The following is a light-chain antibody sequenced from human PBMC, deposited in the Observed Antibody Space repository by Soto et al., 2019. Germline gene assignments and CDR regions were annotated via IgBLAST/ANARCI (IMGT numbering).Light chain of an antibody. CDR3: QQYNSYPS. J-gene: IGKJ4*01. V-gene: IGKV1-5*03. CDR2: KAS. Sequence: DIPMTQSPSTLSASVGDRGTITCRASQSISSWLAWYQQKPGKAPKLLIYKASSLESGVPSRFSGSGSGTEFTLTISRLQPDDFATYYCQQYNSYPSFGGGTKVEIK. CDR1: QSISSW.